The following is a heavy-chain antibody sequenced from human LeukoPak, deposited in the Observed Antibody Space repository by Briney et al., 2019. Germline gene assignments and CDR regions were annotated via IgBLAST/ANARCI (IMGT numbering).Heavy chain of an antibody. J-gene: IGHJ4*02. V-gene: IGHV3-7*01. CDR3: ARERITMVRGEFDY. CDR2: IKQDGSEK. Sequence: GGSLRLSCAASGFTFSSYCMSWVRQAPGKGLEWVANIKQDGSEKYYVDSVKGRFTISRDNAKNSLYLQMNSLRAEDTAVYYCARERITMVRGEFDYWGQGTLVTVSS. D-gene: IGHD3-10*01. CDR1: GFTFSSYC.